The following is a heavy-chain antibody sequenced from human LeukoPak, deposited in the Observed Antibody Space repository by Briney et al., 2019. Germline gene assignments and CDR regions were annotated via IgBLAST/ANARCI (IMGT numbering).Heavy chain of an antibody. Sequence: SQTLSLTCAVYGASFSGYYWSWIRPPPGRGLEWIAAIDHSGSTHYNPSLKARVIISVDMSQHQVSLRLNSLTAADTAVYSCARGYTYYGSGSPPGDVWGNGTSVIVSS. CDR1: GASFSGYY. D-gene: IGHD3-10*01. CDR3: ARGYTYYGSGSPPGDV. J-gene: IGHJ6*04. V-gene: IGHV4-34*01. CDR2: IDHSGST.